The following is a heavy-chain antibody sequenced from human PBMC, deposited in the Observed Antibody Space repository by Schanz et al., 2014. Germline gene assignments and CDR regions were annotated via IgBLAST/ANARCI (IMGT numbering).Heavy chain of an antibody. V-gene: IGHV3-66*01. J-gene: IGHJ4*02. CDR1: GFSVGNKY. CDR2: IYIGGNT. Sequence: EVQLVESGGGLVQPGGSLRLSCAASGFSVGNKYMNWVRQAPGKGLEWVSFIYIGGNTYYADSVKGRFTISRDNSKNTVYMQMNSLRAEDTAVYYCARGRPAYYFDDWGQGTLGTVSS. CDR3: ARGRPAYYFDD.